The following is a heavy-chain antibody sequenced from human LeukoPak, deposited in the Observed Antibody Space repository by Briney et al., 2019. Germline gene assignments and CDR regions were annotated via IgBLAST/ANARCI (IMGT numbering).Heavy chain of an antibody. V-gene: IGHV1-8*01. Sequence: ASVKVSCKASGYTFTSYDINWVRQATGQGLEWMGWMNPNSGNTGYAQKFQGRVTMTRNTSISTAYMELSSLRSEDTAVYYRARAYYDFWSGYSAYYFDYWGQGTLVTVSS. CDR1: GYTFTSYD. J-gene: IGHJ4*02. CDR2: MNPNSGNT. CDR3: ARAYYDFWSGYSAYYFDY. D-gene: IGHD3-3*01.